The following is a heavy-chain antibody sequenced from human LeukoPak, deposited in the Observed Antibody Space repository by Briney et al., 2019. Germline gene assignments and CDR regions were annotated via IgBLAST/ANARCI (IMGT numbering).Heavy chain of an antibody. CDR1: GGSISSGGYY. CDR2: IYYSGST. Sequence: PSQTLSLTCTVSGGSISSGGYYWSWIRQHPGKGLEWIGYIYYSGSTYYNPSLKSRVTISVDTSKNQFSLKLSSVTAADTAVYYCARAALGPSSEFDYWGQGTLVTVSS. CDR3: ARAALGPSSEFDY. J-gene: IGHJ4*02. D-gene: IGHD3-10*01. V-gene: IGHV4-31*03.